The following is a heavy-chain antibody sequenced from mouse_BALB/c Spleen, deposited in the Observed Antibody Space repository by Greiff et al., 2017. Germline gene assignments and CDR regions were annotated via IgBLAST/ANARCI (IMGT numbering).Heavy chain of an antibody. CDR2: ISYDGSN. CDR1: GYSITSGYY. CDR3: ARGEGYAMDY. V-gene: IGHV3-6*02. J-gene: IGHJ4*01. Sequence: VQLQQSGPGLVKPSQSLSLTCSVTGYSITSGYYWNWIRQFPGNKLEWMGYISYDGSNNYNPSLKNRISITRDTSKNQFFLKLNSVTTEDTATYYCARGEGYAMDYWGQGTSVTVSS.